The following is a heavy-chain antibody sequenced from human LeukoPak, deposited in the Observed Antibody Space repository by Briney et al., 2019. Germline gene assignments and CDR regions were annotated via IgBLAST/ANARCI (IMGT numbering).Heavy chain of an antibody. D-gene: IGHD3-10*01. Sequence: GASVKVSCKASGYTFTGYYMHWVRQAPGQGLEWMGWINPSGGSTSYAQKFQGRVTMTRDMSTSTVYMELSSLRSEDTAVYYCAREGMAFDIWGQGTMVTVSS. CDR1: GYTFTGYY. CDR3: AREGMAFDI. J-gene: IGHJ3*02. CDR2: INPSGGST. V-gene: IGHV1-46*01.